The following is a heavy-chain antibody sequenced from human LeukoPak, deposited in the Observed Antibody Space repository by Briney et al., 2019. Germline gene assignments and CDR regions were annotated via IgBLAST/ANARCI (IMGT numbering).Heavy chain of an antibody. Sequence: GGSLRLSCAASGFTFSSYAMSWVRQAPGKGLEWVSAISGSGGSTYYADSVKGRFTISRDNAKNSLYLQMNSLRAEDTAVYYCAKAGSIRFDYWGQGTLVTVSS. CDR2: ISGSGGST. D-gene: IGHD1-26*01. CDR3: AKAGSIRFDY. V-gene: IGHV3-23*01. CDR1: GFTFSSYA. J-gene: IGHJ4*02.